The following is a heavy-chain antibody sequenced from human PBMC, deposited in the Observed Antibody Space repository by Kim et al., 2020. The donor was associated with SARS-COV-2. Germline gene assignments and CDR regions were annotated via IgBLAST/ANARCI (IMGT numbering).Heavy chain of an antibody. CDR1: GFTFSSYA. D-gene: IGHD3-9*01. CDR2: ISYDGSNK. J-gene: IGHJ6*02. Sequence: GGSLRLSCAASGFTFSSYAMHWVRQAPGKGLEWVAVISYDGSNKYYADSVKGRFTISRDNSKNTLYLQMNSLRAEDTAVYYCARVQTPTYYDILTGYEGVVYYYYYGMDVWGQGTTVTVSS. V-gene: IGHV3-30*04. CDR3: ARVQTPTYYDILTGYEGVVYYYYYGMDV.